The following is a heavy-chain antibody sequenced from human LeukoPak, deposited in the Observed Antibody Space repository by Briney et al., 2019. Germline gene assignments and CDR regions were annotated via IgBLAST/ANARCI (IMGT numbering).Heavy chain of an antibody. V-gene: IGHV1-69*05. Sequence: SVKVSCKASVGTFSSYAISWVRQAPGQGLEWMGGIIAIFGTANYEQKFPGSVTITTDESTSTAYMELSSLRSEDTAVYYCARALATPNYYYYYLDVWGNGTTVTVSS. CDR3: ARALATPNYYYYYLDV. J-gene: IGHJ6*03. CDR1: VGTFSSYA. CDR2: IIAIFGTA. D-gene: IGHD2-15*01.